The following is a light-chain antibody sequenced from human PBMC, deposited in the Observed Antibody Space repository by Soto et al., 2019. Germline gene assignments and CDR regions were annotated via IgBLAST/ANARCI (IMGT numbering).Light chain of an antibody. CDR1: SSNIGAGYD. J-gene: IGLJ2*01. CDR2: GNT. V-gene: IGLV1-40*01. CDR3: HSYDSTLSASI. Sequence: QSVLTQPPSESGAPGQRVTISCTGSSSNIGAGYDVHWYHQLPGTAPKLLIFGNTNRPSGVPDRFSGSKSGTSASLAITGLQAEDEADYYCHSYDSTLSASIFGGGTQLTVL.